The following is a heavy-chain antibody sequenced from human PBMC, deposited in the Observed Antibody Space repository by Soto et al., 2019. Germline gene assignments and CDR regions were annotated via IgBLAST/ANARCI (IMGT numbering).Heavy chain of an antibody. Sequence: GESLKISCKGSGYSFTSYWIGWVRQMPGKGLEWMGIIYPGDSDTRYSPSFQGQVTISADKSISTAYLQWSSLKASDTAMYYCAAMDDYSNYPCFVWGQGTLVTVSS. V-gene: IGHV5-51*01. CDR1: GYSFTSYW. J-gene: IGHJ4*02. D-gene: IGHD4-4*01. CDR3: AAMDDYSNYPCFV. CDR2: IYPGDSDT.